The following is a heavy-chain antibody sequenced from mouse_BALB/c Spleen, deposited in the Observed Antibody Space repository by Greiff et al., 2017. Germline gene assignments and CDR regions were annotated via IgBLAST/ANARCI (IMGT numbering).Heavy chain of an antibody. V-gene: IGHV2-6-7*01. CDR2: IWGDGST. D-gene: IGHD1-2*01. Sequence: VQLQQSGPGLVAPSQSLSITCTVSGFSLTGYGVNWVRQPPGKGLEWLGMIWGDGSTDYNSALKSRLSISKDNSKSQVFLKMNSLQTDDTARYYCARDPSLTTATDYDAMDYWGQGTSVTVSS. CDR1: GFSLTGYG. CDR3: ARDPSLTTATDYDAMDY. J-gene: IGHJ4*01.